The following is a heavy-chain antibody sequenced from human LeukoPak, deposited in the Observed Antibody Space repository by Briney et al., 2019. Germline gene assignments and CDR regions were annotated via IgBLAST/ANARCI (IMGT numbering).Heavy chain of an antibody. D-gene: IGHD5-12*01. J-gene: IGHJ6*03. V-gene: IGHV3-30*03. CDR2: ISYDGSNK. CDR1: GFTFSSYG. Sequence: GGSLRLSCAASGFTFSSYGMHWVRQAPGKGLEWVAVISYDGSNKYYADSVKGRFTISRDNSKNTLYLQMNSLRAEDTAVYYCARGTYSAYDLGSYMDVWGKGTTVIVSS. CDR3: ARGTYSAYDLGSYMDV.